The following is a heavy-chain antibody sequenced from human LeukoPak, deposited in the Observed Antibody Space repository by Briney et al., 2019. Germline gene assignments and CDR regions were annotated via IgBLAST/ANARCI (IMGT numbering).Heavy chain of an antibody. CDR2: IIPIFGTA. D-gene: IGHD5-24*01. CDR3: ARETAPREMATGRDAFDI. Sequence: SVKVSCKASGGTFSSYAISWVRQAPGQGLEWMGGIIPIFGTANYAQKFQGRVTITADESTSTAYMELSSLRSEDTAVYYCARETAPREMATGRDAFDIWGQGTMVTVSS. J-gene: IGHJ3*02. CDR1: GGTFSSYA. V-gene: IGHV1-69*13.